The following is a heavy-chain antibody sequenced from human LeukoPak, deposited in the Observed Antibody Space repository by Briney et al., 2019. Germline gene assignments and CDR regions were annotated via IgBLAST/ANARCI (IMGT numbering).Heavy chain of an antibody. CDR3: ASHQYYYGSGSQVPWSDY. D-gene: IGHD3-10*01. CDR1: GYSFTSYW. V-gene: IGHV5-51*01. CDR2: ICPGDSDT. Sequence: GESLKISCKGSGYSFTSYWIGWVRQMPGNGLEWMGIICPGDSDTRYSPSFQGQVTISADKSISTAYLQWSSLKASDTAMYYCASHQYYYGSGSQVPWSDYWGQGTLVTVSS. J-gene: IGHJ4*02.